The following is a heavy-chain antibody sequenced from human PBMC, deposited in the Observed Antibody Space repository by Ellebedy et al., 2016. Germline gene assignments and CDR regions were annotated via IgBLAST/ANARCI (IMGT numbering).Heavy chain of an antibody. CDR1: GYTFTGYF. Sequence: ASVKVSCKASGYTFTGYFMHWVGQAPGQGLEWMGWINAGNGNTKYSQKFQGRVTITRDTSTSTAYMELSSLTSEDSAVYYCASYDTSDYYGVYRAFDIWGQGTRVTVSS. CDR2: INAGNGNT. CDR3: ASYDTSDYYGVYRAFDI. V-gene: IGHV1/OR15-3*01. D-gene: IGHD3-22*01. J-gene: IGHJ3*02.